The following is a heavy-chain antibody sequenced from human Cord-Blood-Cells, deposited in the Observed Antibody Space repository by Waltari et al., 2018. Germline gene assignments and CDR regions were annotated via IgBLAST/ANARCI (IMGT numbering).Heavy chain of an antibody. CDR2: INPSGGST. D-gene: IGHD6-6*01. J-gene: IGHJ4*02. V-gene: IGHV1-46*01. Sequence: QVQLVQSGAGVKNPGASVQVSCKASGYTFTSYYMHWVRQAPGQGLEWMGIINPSGGSTSYAQKFQGRVTMTRDTSTSTVYMELSSLRSEDTAVYYCARDIRPYLSSSSFDYWGQGTLVTVSS. CDR3: ARDIRPYLSSSSFDY. CDR1: GYTFTSYY.